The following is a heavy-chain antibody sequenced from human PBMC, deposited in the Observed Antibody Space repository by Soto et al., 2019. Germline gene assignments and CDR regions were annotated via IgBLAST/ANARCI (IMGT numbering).Heavy chain of an antibody. J-gene: IGHJ4*02. CDR3: ARLTILTTRYYFNY. Sequence: PVGSLRLSCAASGFTFSSYWMSWVRQTPGKGLEWVANIKQDGSEKYHVGSVKGRFTISRDNAKNSLYLQMNNLRAEDTAVYYCARLTILTTRYYFNYWGQGTLVTVSS. D-gene: IGHD3-22*01. CDR2: IKQDGSEK. V-gene: IGHV3-7*01. CDR1: GFTFSSYW.